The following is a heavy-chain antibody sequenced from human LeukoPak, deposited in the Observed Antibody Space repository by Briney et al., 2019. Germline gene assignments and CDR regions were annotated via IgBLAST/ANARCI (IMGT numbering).Heavy chain of an antibody. J-gene: IGHJ4*02. CDR1: GASISSSNW. D-gene: IGHD3-16*02. Sequence: PSGTLSLTCAVSGASISSSNWLSWVRQPPGKGLEWIGEINHSGSTNYNPSLKSRVTISVDTSKNQFSLKLSSVTAADTAVYYCARLTFHYVWGSYRYPFDYWGQGTLVTVSS. CDR3: ARLTFHYVWGSYRYPFDY. V-gene: IGHV4-4*02. CDR2: INHSGST.